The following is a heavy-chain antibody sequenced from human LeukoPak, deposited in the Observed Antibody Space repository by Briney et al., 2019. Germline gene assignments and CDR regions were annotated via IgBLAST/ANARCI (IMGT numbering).Heavy chain of an antibody. Sequence: PSETLSLTCTVSGGSISSYYWSWLRQPPGKGLEWIGYIYYSGSTNYNPSLKSRVTISVDTSKNQFSLKLSSVTAADTAVYYCARHAGYSSGWYFDYWGQGTLVTVSS. D-gene: IGHD6-19*01. CDR3: ARHAGYSSGWYFDY. CDR1: GGSISSYY. CDR2: IYYSGST. V-gene: IGHV4-59*08. J-gene: IGHJ4*02.